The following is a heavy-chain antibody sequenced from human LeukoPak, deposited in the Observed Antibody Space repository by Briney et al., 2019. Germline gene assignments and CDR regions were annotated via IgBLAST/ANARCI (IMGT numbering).Heavy chain of an antibody. J-gene: IGHJ4*02. Sequence: PSETLSLTCTVSGGSISSGSYYWSWIRQPAGKGLEWIGRIYTSGSTNYNPSLKSRVTMSVDTSKNQFSLKLSSVTAADTAVYYCARDVGLGEDFCFDYWGQGTLVTVSS. CDR3: ARDVGLGEDFCFDY. V-gene: IGHV4-61*02. CDR2: IYTSGST. CDR1: GGSISSGSYY. D-gene: IGHD3-3*01.